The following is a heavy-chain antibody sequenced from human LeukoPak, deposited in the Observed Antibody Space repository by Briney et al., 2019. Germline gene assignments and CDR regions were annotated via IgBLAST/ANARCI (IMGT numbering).Heavy chain of an antibody. V-gene: IGHV4-59*01. J-gene: IGHJ4*02. Sequence: SETLSLTCTVSGGSISSYYWSWIRQPRGKGLEWIGYIYYSGSTNYNPSLKSRVTISVDTSKNQFSLKLSSVTAADTAVYYCARVQSGSYYRVRVYYFDYWGQGTLVTVSS. CDR2: IYYSGST. CDR1: GGSISSYY. D-gene: IGHD1-26*01. CDR3: ARVQSGSYYRVRVYYFDY.